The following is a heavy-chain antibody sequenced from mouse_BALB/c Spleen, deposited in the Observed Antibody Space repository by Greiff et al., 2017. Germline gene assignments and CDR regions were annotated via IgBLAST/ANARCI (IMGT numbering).Heavy chain of an antibody. CDR2: ISTYYGDA. Sequence: QVQLKESGAELVRPGVSVKISCKGSGYTFTDYAMHWVKQSHAKSLEWIGVISTYYGDASYNQKFKGKATMTVDKSSSTAYMELARLTSEDSAIYYCARGGLTGTRYFDVWGAGTTVTVSS. CDR1: GYTFTDYA. V-gene: IGHV1S137*01. J-gene: IGHJ1*01. CDR3: ARGGLTGTRYFDV. D-gene: IGHD4-1*01.